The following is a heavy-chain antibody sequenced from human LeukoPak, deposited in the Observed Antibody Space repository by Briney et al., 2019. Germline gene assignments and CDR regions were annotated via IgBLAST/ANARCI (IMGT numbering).Heavy chain of an antibody. Sequence: GGSLRLSCAASGFTFSTYWMSWVRQAPGKGLEWVANMKHDGSEENYEDSVKGRFTVSRDNAKNSLYLQMNSLRAEDTAVYYCARVHSSGWYGYFDYWGQGTLVTVSS. CDR2: MKHDGSEE. V-gene: IGHV3-7*01. CDR1: GFTFSTYW. D-gene: IGHD6-19*01. CDR3: ARVHSSGWYGYFDY. J-gene: IGHJ4*02.